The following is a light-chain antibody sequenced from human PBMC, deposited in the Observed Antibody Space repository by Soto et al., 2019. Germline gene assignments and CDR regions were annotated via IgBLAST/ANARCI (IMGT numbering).Light chain of an antibody. V-gene: IGLV1-44*01. CDR1: SSNIGRNP. CDR3: AAWDDSLNGHVV. Sequence: QSVLTQPPSASGTSGQRVTISCSGSSSNIGRNPVNWYQQLPGTAPKLLIYSNNQRPSGVPDRFSGSKSGTSASLAISGLQSEDEADYYCAAWDDSLNGHVVFGRGTKLTVL. CDR2: SNN. J-gene: IGLJ2*01.